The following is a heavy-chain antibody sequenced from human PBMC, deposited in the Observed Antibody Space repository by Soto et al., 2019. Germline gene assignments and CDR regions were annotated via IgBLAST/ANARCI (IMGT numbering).Heavy chain of an antibody. CDR2: IYYSGST. J-gene: IGHJ4*02. Sequence: SETLSLACTVSGGSISNSSYYWGWIRQPPGKGLEWIGSIYYSGSTYYNPSLKSRVTISVDTSRNQVSLKLSSVTAADTAMYYCARHFRAAAGSYYFDSWGQGTLVTVSS. CDR1: GGSISNSSYY. V-gene: IGHV4-39*01. CDR3: ARHFRAAAGSYYFDS. D-gene: IGHD6-13*01.